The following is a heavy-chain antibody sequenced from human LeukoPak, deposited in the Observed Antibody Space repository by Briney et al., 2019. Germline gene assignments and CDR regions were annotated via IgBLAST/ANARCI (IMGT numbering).Heavy chain of an antibody. J-gene: IGHJ4*02. CDR1: GGSPSSNY. D-gene: IGHD3-10*01. CDR2: IFTGGST. V-gene: IGHV4-4*07. CDR3: ARDSTGGSGSYYTYFDY. Sequence: SETLSLTCTVSGGSPSSNYWSWIRQPPGKGLEWIGRIFTGGSTNYIPSLKSRVTMSVDTSTNQCSLKLSSVTAADTAVYYCARDSTGGSGSYYTYFDYCGQGTLVTVSS.